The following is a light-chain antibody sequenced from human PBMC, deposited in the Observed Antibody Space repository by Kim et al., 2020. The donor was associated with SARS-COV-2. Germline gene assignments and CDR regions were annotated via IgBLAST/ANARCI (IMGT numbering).Light chain of an antibody. J-gene: IGKJ2*01. Sequence: LSLGERATLSCRASQSVASYVAWYQQRPGQAPTLLIYDASTRATAIPARFSGSGSGTDFTLTISSVGPEDFAVYYCQQRSSRPYTFGQGTKVDIK. CDR3: QQRSSRPYT. V-gene: IGKV3-11*01. CDR1: QSVASY. CDR2: DAS.